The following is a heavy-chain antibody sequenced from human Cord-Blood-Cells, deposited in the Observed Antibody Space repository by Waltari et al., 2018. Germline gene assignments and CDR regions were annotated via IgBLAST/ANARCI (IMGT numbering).Heavy chain of an antibody. D-gene: IGHD5-12*01. CDR1: GYTFTSYD. J-gene: IGHJ4*02. CDR2: INTSSDNK. Sequence: QVQLVQSGAEVKKPGASVKVSCKASGYTFTSYDINWVRQATGQGLEWMGWINTSSDNKGYAQKFQGRVTMTRNTSISTAYMELSSLRSEDTAVYYCARGCYSGYDFDYWGQRTLVTVSS. V-gene: IGHV1-8*01. CDR3: ARGCYSGYDFDY.